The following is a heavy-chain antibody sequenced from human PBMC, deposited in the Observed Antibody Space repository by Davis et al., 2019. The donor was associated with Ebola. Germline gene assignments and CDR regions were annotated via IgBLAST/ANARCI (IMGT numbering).Heavy chain of an antibody. CDR2: IKQDGSEK. CDR3: ARESDGMDV. CDR1: GFTFSSYW. J-gene: IGHJ6*04. V-gene: IGHV3-7*01. Sequence: GESLKISCAASGFTFSSYWMSWVRQAPGKGLEWVANIKQDGSEKYYVDSVKGRFTISRDNAKNSLYLQMNSLRDEDTAVYYCARESDGMDVWGKGTTVTVSS.